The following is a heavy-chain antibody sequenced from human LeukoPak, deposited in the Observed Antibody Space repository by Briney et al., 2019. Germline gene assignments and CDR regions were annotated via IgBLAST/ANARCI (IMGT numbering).Heavy chain of an antibody. Sequence: GGALRLSCAASGFTFSSYAMSWVRQAPGKGLDWVSAICGSGGSTYYADSVKGRFTISRDNSKNTLYLQMNSLRAEDTAVYYCAKAYSSGWYSENDYWGQGTLVSVSS. J-gene: IGHJ4*02. CDR1: GFTFSSYA. D-gene: IGHD6-19*01. V-gene: IGHV3-23*01. CDR2: ICGSGGST. CDR3: AKAYSSGWYSENDY.